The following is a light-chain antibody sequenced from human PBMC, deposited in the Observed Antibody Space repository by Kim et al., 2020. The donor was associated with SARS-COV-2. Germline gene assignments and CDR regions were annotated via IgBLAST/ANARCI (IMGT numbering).Light chain of an antibody. J-gene: IGKJ4*01. CDR3: QQSYSSLAVT. CDR1: QNIRNY. V-gene: IGKV1-39*01. Sequence: DIQMTQSPSSLSASVGDRVTITCRASQNIRNYLNWYQHKPGTAPKLLMYAASTLQSGVPSRFSGAGSGTDFTLTISNLQPQDFATYYCQQSYSSLAVTFGGGTKLEI. CDR2: AAS.